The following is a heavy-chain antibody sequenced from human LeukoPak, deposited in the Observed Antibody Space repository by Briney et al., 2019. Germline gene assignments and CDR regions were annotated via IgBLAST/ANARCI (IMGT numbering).Heavy chain of an antibody. CDR2: IFYSDNTKYNSGST. Sequence: SETLSLTCAVYGGSFSGYYWSWIRQPPGKGLEWVGYIFYSDNTKYNSGSTKYNPSLRSRLTISADTSKNQFSLKLSSVTAADTALYYCAKIITGAVALDPWGQGILVTVSS. D-gene: IGHD1-14*01. CDR1: GGSFSGYY. J-gene: IGHJ5*02. CDR3: AKIITGAVALDP. V-gene: IGHV4-59*08.